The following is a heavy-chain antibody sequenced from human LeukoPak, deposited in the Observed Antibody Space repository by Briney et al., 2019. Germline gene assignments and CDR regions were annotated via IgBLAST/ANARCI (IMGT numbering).Heavy chain of an antibody. V-gene: IGHV4-4*07. Sequence: SETLSLTCTVSGGSMNNYFWTWIRQPAGKGLEWIGRIFSSGTTNYNPSLTSRVTMSVDTSKNQFSLRLSPVTAADTAVYYCARTLRGGANYLDYWGRGPLVPVSS. D-gene: IGHD2-8*01. CDR3: ARTLRGGANYLDY. CDR1: GGSMNNYF. CDR2: IFSSGTT. J-gene: IGHJ4*02.